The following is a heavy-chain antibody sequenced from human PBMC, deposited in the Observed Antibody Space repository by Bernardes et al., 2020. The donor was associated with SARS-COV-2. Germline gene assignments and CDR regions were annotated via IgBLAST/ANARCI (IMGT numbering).Heavy chain of an antibody. CDR3: ARGRSAYDPLEGFCDY. V-gene: IGHV3-30-3*01. CDR1: GFIFSNYA. CDR2: ISHDGSRI. D-gene: IGHD5-12*01. J-gene: IGHJ4*02. Sequence: GGSLRLSCAASGFIFSNYAMHWVRQAPGKGLEWVSFISHDGSRIYDADSVKGRLTISRDNSKNTVFLQMNSLRPDDTAVYYCARGRSAYDPLEGFCDYWGQGTLVTVSS.